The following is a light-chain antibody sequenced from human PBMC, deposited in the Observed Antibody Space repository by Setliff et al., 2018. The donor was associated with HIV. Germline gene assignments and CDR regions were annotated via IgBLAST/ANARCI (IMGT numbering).Light chain of an antibody. Sequence: QSVLTQPASVSGSPGQSITISCTGTSSDLGIYHLVSWYQHHPGKAPKLMIYEGSQRPSGVSTRFSGSTSGDTASLTIAGLQAEDEADYYCCSYVAGSHYVFGTGTKVTVL. J-gene: IGLJ1*01. CDR1: SSDLGIYHL. CDR2: EGS. V-gene: IGLV2-23*01. CDR3: CSYVAGSHYV.